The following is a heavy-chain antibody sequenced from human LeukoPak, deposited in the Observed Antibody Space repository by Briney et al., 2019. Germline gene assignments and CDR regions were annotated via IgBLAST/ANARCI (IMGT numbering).Heavy chain of an antibody. D-gene: IGHD3-3*01. Sequence: GGSLRLSCTASGFTFGDYAMSWVRQAPGKGLEWVGFIRSKAYGGTTEYAASVKGRFTISRDDSKSIAYLQMNSLRAEDTAVYYCARRFGVVIIPWMGWFDPWGQGTLVTVSS. J-gene: IGHJ5*02. V-gene: IGHV3-49*04. CDR1: GFTFGDYA. CDR3: ARRFGVVIIPWMGWFDP. CDR2: IRSKAYGGTT.